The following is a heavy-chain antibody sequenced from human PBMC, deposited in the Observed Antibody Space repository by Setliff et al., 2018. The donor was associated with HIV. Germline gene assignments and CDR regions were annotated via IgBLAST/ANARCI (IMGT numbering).Heavy chain of an antibody. CDR2: IRSSGDT. Sequence: SETLSLTCTVSGASIRSHNYYWGWIRQSPGKGLEWIASIRSSGDTYYNPSLQSRVIISVDTSNNQISLKLTSVTAADTAVYYCTIPASSLAPNWGRGTQVTVS. CDR3: TIPASSLAPN. J-gene: IGHJ4*02. V-gene: IGHV4-39*01. CDR1: GASIRSHNYY.